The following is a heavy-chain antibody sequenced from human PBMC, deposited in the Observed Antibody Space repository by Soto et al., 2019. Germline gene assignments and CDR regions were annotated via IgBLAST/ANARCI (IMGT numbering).Heavy chain of an antibody. J-gene: IGHJ5*02. D-gene: IGHD6-19*01. CDR1: SGSISSSNW. V-gene: IGHV4-4*02. CDR2: IYHSGST. CDR3: AKQRVAAPPGWFDP. Sequence: PSETLSLTCAVSSGSISSSNWWSWVRQPPGKGLEWIGEIYHSGSTNYNPSLKSRVTISVDKSKNQFSLKLSSVTAADTAVYYCAKQRVAAPPGWFDPWGQGTLVTSPQ.